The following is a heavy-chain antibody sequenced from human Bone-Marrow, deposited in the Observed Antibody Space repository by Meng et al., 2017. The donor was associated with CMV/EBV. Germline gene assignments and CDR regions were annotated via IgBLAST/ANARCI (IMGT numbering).Heavy chain of an antibody. Sequence: ESLKISCAASGFTFSSYSMNWVRQAPGKGLEWVSSISSSSSYIYYADSVKGRFTISRDNAKNSLYLQMNSLRAEDTAVYYCAKHLRPGVYYFDYWGQGTLVTVSS. CDR3: AKHLRPGVYYFDY. J-gene: IGHJ4*02. V-gene: IGHV3-21*01. CDR2: ISSSSSYI. D-gene: IGHD2-8*01. CDR1: GFTFSSYS.